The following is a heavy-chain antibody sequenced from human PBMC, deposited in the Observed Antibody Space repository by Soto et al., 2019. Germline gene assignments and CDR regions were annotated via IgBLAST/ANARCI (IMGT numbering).Heavy chain of an antibody. J-gene: IGHJ3*02. CDR3: AKDINKPGTRAVSYDAFDI. Sequence: GGSLRLSCAASGFTFSSYAMSWVRQAPGKGLEWVSAISGSGGSTYYADSVKGRFTISRDNSKNTLYLQMNSLRAEDTAVYYCAKDINKPGTRAVSYDAFDIWGQGTMVTVS. V-gene: IGHV3-23*01. CDR1: GFTFSSYA. D-gene: IGHD1-1*01. CDR2: ISGSGGST.